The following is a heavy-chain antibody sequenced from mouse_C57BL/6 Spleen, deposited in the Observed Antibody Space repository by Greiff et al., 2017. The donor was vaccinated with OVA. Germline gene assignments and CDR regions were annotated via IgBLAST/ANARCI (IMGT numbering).Heavy chain of an antibody. D-gene: IGHD2-14*01. V-gene: IGHV14-1*01. J-gene: IGHJ2*01. Sequence: EVQLQQSGAELVRPGASVKLSCTASGFNITDYYMHWVKQRPEQGLEWIGRIDPEGGDTEYAPKFQGKATLTADTSSNPAYLQLSSLTSEDTAVYYCTTYGYRFEGWGQGTTLTV. CDR1: GFNITDYY. CDR3: TTYGYRFEG. CDR2: IDPEGGDT.